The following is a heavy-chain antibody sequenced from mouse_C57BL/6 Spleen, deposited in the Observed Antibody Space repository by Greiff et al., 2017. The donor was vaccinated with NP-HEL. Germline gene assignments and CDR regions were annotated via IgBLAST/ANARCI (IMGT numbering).Heavy chain of an antibody. Sequence: QVQLQQSGAELARPGASVKMSCKASGYTFTSYTMHWVKQRPGQGLEWIGYLNPSSGYTTYNQKFKDKATLTADKSSSTAYMQLSSLTSEDSAVYYGASNYYGSSYPYFDYWGQGTTLTVSS. D-gene: IGHD1-1*01. CDR3: ASNYYGSSYPYFDY. V-gene: IGHV1-4*01. J-gene: IGHJ2*01. CDR1: GYTFTSYT. CDR2: LNPSSGYT.